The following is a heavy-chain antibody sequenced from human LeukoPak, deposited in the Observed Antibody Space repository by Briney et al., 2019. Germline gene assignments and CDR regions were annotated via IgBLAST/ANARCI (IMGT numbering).Heavy chain of an antibody. CDR2: IYSGGST. CDR1: GFTVSSNY. V-gene: IGHV3-53*01. D-gene: IGHD3-22*01. J-gene: IGHJ4*02. Sequence: GGSLRLSCAASGFTVSSNYMSWVRQAPGKGLEWVSVIYSGGSTYYADSVKGRFTISRDNSKNTLYLQMNSLRAEDTAVYYCARVGVEYYYDSSGYYLDYWGQGTLVTVSS. CDR3: ARVGVEYYYDSSGYYLDY.